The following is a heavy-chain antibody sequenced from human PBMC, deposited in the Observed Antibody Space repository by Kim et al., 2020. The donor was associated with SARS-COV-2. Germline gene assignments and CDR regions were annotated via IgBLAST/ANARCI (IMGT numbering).Heavy chain of an antibody. Sequence: YSPSFQGQVTISADKSISTAYLQWSSLKASDTAMYYCARLYDSSGFYFDYWGQGTLVTVSS. D-gene: IGHD3-22*01. J-gene: IGHJ4*02. V-gene: IGHV5-51*01. CDR3: ARLYDSSGFYFDY.